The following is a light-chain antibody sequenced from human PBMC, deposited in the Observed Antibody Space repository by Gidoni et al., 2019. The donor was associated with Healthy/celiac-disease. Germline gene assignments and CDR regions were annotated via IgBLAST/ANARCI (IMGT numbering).Light chain of an antibody. J-gene: IGKJ1*01. CDR3: QQYNNWPPWT. V-gene: IGKV3-15*01. Sequence: EIVMTQSPATLSVSPGERATLSCRASQSGSSNLAWYQQKPGQAPRPLIYGASTRATGIPARFSGSGSGTEFTLTISSLQSEDVAVYYCQQYNNWPPWTFGQGTKVEIK. CDR1: QSGSSN. CDR2: GAS.